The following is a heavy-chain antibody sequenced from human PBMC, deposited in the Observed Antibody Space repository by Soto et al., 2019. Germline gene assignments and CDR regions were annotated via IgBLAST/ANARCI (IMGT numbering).Heavy chain of an antibody. Sequence: ASVKVSCKASGYTFTSYGISWVRQAPGQGLEWMGWISAYNGNTNYAQKLQGRVTTTTDTSTSTAYMELRSLRSDDTAVYYCARSLGGDVNYDTLIDYWGQGTLVTVS. J-gene: IGHJ4*02. CDR2: ISAYNGNT. CDR1: GYTFTSYG. D-gene: IGHD3-22*01. CDR3: ARSLGGDVNYDTLIDY. V-gene: IGHV1-18*01.